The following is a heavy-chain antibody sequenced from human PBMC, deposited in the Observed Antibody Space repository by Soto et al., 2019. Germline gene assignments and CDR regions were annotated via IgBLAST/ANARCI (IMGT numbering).Heavy chain of an antibody. CDR1: GYTFTGYY. D-gene: IGHD3-10*01. Sequence: GAAVKVSCKASGYTFTGYYMHWVRQAPGQGLEWMGWINPNSGGTNYAQKFQGRVTMTRDTSISTAYMELSRLRSDDTAVYYCARDARLLWFGGRMDNAFDSRGQGQRVTVAS. CDR2: INPNSGGT. CDR3: ARDARLLWFGGRMDNAFDS. J-gene: IGHJ3*02. V-gene: IGHV1-2*02.